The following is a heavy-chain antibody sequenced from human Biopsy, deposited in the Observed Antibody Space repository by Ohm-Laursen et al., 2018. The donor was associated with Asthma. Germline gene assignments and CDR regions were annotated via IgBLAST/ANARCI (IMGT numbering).Heavy chain of an antibody. CDR2: IYYSGTT. Sequence: GTLSLTCSLSSGSGGYMRSGNYYWGWIRQPPGKGLEWIGSIYYSGTTYYNPSLESRVTVSADTSKTQFSLKLTSVTAADTAVYYCVRGSSSWHHGPFHYYYGLDVWVQGTTATVSS. J-gene: IGHJ6*02. V-gene: IGHV4-39*01. CDR3: VRGSSSWHHGPFHYYYGLDV. D-gene: IGHD6-13*01. CDR1: SGSGGYMRSGNYY.